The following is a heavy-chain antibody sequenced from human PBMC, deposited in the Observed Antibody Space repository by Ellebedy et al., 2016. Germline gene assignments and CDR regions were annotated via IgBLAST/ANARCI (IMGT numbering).Heavy chain of an antibody. Sequence: SETLSLXCAVYGGSFSGYYWSWIRQPPGKGLEWIGEINHSGSTNYNPSLKSRVTISVDTSKNQFSLKLSSVTAADTAVYYCARGRVLAAIYDYYYYMDVWGKGTTVTVSS. J-gene: IGHJ6*03. V-gene: IGHV4-34*01. CDR1: GGSFSGYY. CDR3: ARGRVLAAIYDYYYYMDV. D-gene: IGHD2-2*01. CDR2: INHSGST.